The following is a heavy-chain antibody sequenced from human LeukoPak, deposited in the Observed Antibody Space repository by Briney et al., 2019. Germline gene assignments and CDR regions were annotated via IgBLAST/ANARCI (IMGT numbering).Heavy chain of an antibody. CDR3: TTEATITLFGVVSYFDY. J-gene: IGHJ4*02. V-gene: IGHV3-15*01. D-gene: IGHD3-3*01. Sequence: GGSLRLSCAASGFTFSKAWMSRVRQAPGKGLEWVGRIKSKTDGGTTDYAAPVKGRFTISRDDSKKTLLLQMDSLKTEDTAVYYCTTEATITLFGVVSYFDYWGQGALVTVSS. CDR1: GFTFSKAW. CDR2: IKSKTDGGTT.